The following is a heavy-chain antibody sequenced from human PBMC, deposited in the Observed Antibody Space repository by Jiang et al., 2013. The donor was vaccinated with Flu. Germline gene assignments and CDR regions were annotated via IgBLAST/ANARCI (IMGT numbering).Heavy chain of an antibody. CDR2: ISPRVGST. CDR1: DTPSPTSY. V-gene: IGHV1-46*01. J-gene: IGHJ5*02. CDR3: ARDRPHNWFDP. Sequence: SGSELEKPGRQXRFPARLLDTPSPTSYIHWVRQAPGEGLEWMGLISPRVGSTRYAQKFQGRITVTRDTSTSTVYMELRLLRAEDTAVYYCARDRPHNWFDPWGQGNPGHRLL.